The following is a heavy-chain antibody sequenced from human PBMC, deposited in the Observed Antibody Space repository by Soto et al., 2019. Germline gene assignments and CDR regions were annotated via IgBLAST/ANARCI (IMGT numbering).Heavy chain of an antibody. CDR3: ARGNYGDYEEEYNWFDP. CDR1: GGTFSSYA. D-gene: IGHD4-17*01. CDR2: IIPIFGTA. J-gene: IGHJ5*02. Sequence: QVQLVQSGAEVKKPGSSVKVSCKASGGTFSSYAISWVRQAPGQGLEWMGGIIPIFGTANYAQKFQGRVTITADESTSTAYMELSSLRSEDTAVYYCARGNYGDYEEEYNWFDPWGQGTLVTVSS. V-gene: IGHV1-69*01.